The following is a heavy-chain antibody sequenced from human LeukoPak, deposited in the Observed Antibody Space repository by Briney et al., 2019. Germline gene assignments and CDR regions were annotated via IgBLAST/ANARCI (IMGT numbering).Heavy chain of an antibody. CDR2: IYTSGST. CDR3: ARDAEWFGELQNWFDP. Sequence: PSETLSLTCTVSGGSISSGSYYWRWIRQPAGKGLEWIGRIYTSGSTNYNPSLKSRVTISVDTSKNQFSPKLSSVTAADTAVYYCARDAEWFGELQNWFDPWGQGTLVTVSS. D-gene: IGHD3-10*01. J-gene: IGHJ5*02. V-gene: IGHV4-61*02. CDR1: GGSISSGSYY.